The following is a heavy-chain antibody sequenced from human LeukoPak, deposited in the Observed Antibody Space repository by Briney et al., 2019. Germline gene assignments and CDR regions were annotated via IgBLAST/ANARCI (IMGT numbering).Heavy chain of an antibody. CDR1: GGSLSGYY. CDR2: INHSGST. Sequence: SETLSLTCAVYGGSLSGYYWSWIRQPPGKGLEWIGEINHSGSTNYNPSLKSRVTISVDTSKNQFSLKLSSVTAADTAVYYCARKIPCSGGSCYPINIWGQGTMVTVSS. V-gene: IGHV4-34*01. CDR3: ARKIPCSGGSCYPINI. J-gene: IGHJ3*02. D-gene: IGHD2-15*01.